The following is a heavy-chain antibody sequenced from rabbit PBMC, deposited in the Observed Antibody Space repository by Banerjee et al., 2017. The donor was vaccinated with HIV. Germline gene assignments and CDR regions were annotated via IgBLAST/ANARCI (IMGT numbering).Heavy chain of an antibody. CDR1: GFTLSSYW. J-gene: IGHJ4*01. V-gene: IGHV1S45*01. D-gene: IGHD4-1*01. CDR2: IDTANSGST. Sequence: QEQLEESGGDLVKPEGSLTLTCTASGFTLSSYWICWVRQAPGKGLEWIACIDTANSGSTYYASWAKGRFAISKTSSTTVTLQMTSLTAADTATYFCARDLAGVIGWNFGLWGPGTLVTVS. CDR3: ARDLAGVIGWNFGL.